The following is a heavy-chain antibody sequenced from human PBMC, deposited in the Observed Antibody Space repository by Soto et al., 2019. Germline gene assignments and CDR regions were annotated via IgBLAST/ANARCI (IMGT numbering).Heavy chain of an antibody. D-gene: IGHD2-2*01. J-gene: IGHJ4*02. CDR1: GFIFSDYW. Sequence: GGSLRLSCAASGFIFSDYWMSWVRQAPGKGPEWVANIKFDGSEKQYVDSVRGRFTISRDNSRNSLFLQMNSLRAGDTAVYYCVKDGAYCSSSTCYSPRNHYFDSWGQGTLVTVSS. CDR3: VKDGAYCSSSTCYSPRNHYFDS. V-gene: IGHV3-7*03. CDR2: IKFDGSEK.